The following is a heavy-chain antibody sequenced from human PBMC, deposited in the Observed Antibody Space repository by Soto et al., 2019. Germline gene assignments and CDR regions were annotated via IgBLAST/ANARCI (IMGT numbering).Heavy chain of an antibody. CDR2: IIPIFGTA. V-gene: IGHV1-69*13. CDR3: ARTLGTYYYDSRVFGAFDI. Sequence: ASVKVSCKASGGTFSSYAISWVRRAPGQGLEWMGGIIPIFGTANYAQKFQGRVTITADESTSTAYMELSSLRSEDTAVYYCARTLGTYYYDSRVFGAFDIWGQGTMVTVSS. D-gene: IGHD3-22*01. CDR1: GGTFSSYA. J-gene: IGHJ3*02.